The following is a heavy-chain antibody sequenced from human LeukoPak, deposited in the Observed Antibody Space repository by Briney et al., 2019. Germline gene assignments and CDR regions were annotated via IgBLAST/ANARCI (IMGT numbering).Heavy chain of an antibody. Sequence: SVKVSCKASGGTFSSYAISWVRQAPGQGLEWMGGIIPMFGTAKYAQKFQGRVTITADESTSTAYMELSSLRSEDTAVYYRARGRCSSTSCYSDYWGQGTLVTVSS. CDR3: ARGRCSSTSCYSDY. D-gene: IGHD2-2*01. V-gene: IGHV1-69*01. J-gene: IGHJ4*02. CDR1: GGTFSSYA. CDR2: IIPMFGTA.